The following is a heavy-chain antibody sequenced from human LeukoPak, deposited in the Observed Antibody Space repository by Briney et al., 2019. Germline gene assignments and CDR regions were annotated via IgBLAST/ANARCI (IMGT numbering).Heavy chain of an antibody. J-gene: IGHJ4*02. CDR2: IYYSGST. CDR1: GGSISSGGYY. Sequence: SETLSLTCTVSGGSISSGGYYWSWIRQHPGKGLEWIGYIYYSGSTNYNPSLKSRVTISVDTSKNQFSLKLSSVTAADTAVYYCARGRTRRVADLDYWGQGTLVTVSS. CDR3: ARGRTRRVADLDY. V-gene: IGHV4-61*08. D-gene: IGHD6-19*01.